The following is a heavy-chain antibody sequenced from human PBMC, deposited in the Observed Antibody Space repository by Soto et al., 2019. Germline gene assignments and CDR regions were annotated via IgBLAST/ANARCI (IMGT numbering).Heavy chain of an antibody. V-gene: IGHV4-34*01. J-gene: IGHJ5*02. CDR3: ARKPHGAAARTGNWFDP. D-gene: IGHD6-13*01. CDR1: GGSFSGYY. Sequence: SETLSLTCAVYGGSFSGYYWSWIRQPPGKGLEWIGEINHSGSTNYNPSLKSRVTISVDTSKNQFSLKLSSVTAADTAVYYCARKPHGAAARTGNWFDPWGQGTLVTVSS. CDR2: INHSGST.